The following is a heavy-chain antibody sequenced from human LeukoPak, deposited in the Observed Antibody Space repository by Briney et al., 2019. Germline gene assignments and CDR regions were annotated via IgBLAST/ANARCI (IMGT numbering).Heavy chain of an antibody. CDR3: AKDQEGAHCSGGSCYFFYFQH. J-gene: IGHJ1*01. CDR1: GFTFSSYG. Sequence: GGSLRLSCAASGFTFSSYGMHWVRQAPGKGLEWVAVIWYDGSNKYYADSVKGRFTISRDNSKNTLYLQMNSLRAEDTAVYYCAKDQEGAHCSGGSCYFFYFQHSGQGTLVTVSS. CDR2: IWYDGSNK. V-gene: IGHV3-33*06. D-gene: IGHD2-15*01.